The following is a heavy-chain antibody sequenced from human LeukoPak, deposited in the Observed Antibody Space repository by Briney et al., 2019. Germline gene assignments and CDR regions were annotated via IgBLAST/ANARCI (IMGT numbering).Heavy chain of an antibody. Sequence: ASVKVSCKASGYTFTSYGISWVRQAPGQGLEWMGWISAYNGNTNYAQKPQGRVTMTTDTSTSTAYMELRSLRSDDTAVYYCARTGLGIWYWYFDLWGRGTLVTVSS. CDR1: GYTFTSYG. V-gene: IGHV1-18*04. D-gene: IGHD7-27*01. CDR2: ISAYNGNT. CDR3: ARTGLGIWYWYFDL. J-gene: IGHJ2*01.